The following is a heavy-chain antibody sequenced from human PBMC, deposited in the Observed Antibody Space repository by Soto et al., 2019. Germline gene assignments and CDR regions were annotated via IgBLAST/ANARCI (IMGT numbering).Heavy chain of an antibody. CDR1: GGSISRYY. CDR3: ARENAVSGDWFDP. CDR2: IYYSGST. D-gene: IGHD2-8*01. J-gene: IGHJ5*02. Sequence: QVQLQESGPGLVKPSETLSLTCTVSGGSISRYYWSWIRQPPGKGLEWIGYIYYSGSTNYNPSLNXRLXLSVDTSKNQFSLKLSSVTAADTAVYYCARENAVSGDWFDPWGQGTLVTVSS. V-gene: IGHV4-59*01.